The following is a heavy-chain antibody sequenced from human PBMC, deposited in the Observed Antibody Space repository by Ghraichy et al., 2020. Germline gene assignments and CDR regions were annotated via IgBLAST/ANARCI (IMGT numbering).Heavy chain of an antibody. Sequence: GGSLRLSCAASGFTFNTYYMTWVRQAPGKGLEWVANIKQDGSEKYYVESVKGRFTISRDNAKDSVYLQMNSLRAEDTAVYYCGRGGYIYGSNPVDYWGQGMQVTVSS. V-gene: IGHV3-7*04. CDR3: GRGGYIYGSNPVDY. D-gene: IGHD5-18*01. J-gene: IGHJ4*02. CDR1: GFTFNTYY. CDR2: IKQDGSEK.